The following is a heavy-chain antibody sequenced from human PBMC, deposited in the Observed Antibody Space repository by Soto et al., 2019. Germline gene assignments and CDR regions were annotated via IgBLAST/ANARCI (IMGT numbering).Heavy chain of an antibody. CDR1: GYTFTGYY. CDR2: INPNRGGT. J-gene: IGHJ6*02. Sequence: ASVKVSCKASGYTFTGYYMHWVRQAPGQGLEWMGWINPNRGGTNYAQKFQGRVTMTRDTSISTAYMELSRLRSDDTAVYYCARVPIVGATIYGMDVWGQGTTVTVSS. D-gene: IGHD1-26*01. V-gene: IGHV1-2*02. CDR3: ARVPIVGATIYGMDV.